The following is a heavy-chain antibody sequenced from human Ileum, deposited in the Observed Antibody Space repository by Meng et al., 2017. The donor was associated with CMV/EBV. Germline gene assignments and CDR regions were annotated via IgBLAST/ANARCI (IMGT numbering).Heavy chain of an antibody. CDR1: CFSHTTDGMA. V-gene: IGHV2-5*02. D-gene: IGHD3-22*01. CDR3: ARNYYDSGSFQY. J-gene: IGHJ4*01. CDR2: IYWDGDK. Sequence: QILLDESGAALPQPTPTLTMTVTFYCFSHTTDGMAVAWIRQRPGKTLELLAVIYWDGDKRYRSSLKTRLTITKDSSKDQVLLTMTNMDPLDKATYYCARNYYDSGSFQYWGQGTLVTVSS.